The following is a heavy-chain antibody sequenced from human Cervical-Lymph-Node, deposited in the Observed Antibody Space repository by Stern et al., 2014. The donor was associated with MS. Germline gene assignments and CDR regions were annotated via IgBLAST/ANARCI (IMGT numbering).Heavy chain of an antibody. CDR3: VLPQKDCIGDRCYSGGMDV. Sequence: QVQLVQSGGRVVQPGRSLRLSCAASGFTFTVYSIHWVRQAPGKGLEWVTLISYDGSSKYYADSVRGRFTVSRDNAKNTLYLHMDSLRPDDTALYYCVLPQKDCIGDRCYSGGMDVWGQGTTVTVSS. D-gene: IGHD2-21*01. CDR2: ISYDGSSK. V-gene: IGHV3-30*04. CDR1: GFTFTVYS. J-gene: IGHJ6*01.